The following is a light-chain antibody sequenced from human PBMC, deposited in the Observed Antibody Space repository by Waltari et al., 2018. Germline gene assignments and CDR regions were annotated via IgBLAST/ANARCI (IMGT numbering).Light chain of an antibody. CDR2: DVS. Sequence: QSALTPPASVSGSPGPSIPIPCTGTSSYVGGYNYVSWYQQHPGKAPKLMIYDVSNRPSGVSNRFSGSKSGNTASLTISGLQAEDEAHYYCSSYISSDTLELFGGGTSLTV. CDR3: SSYISSDTLEL. V-gene: IGLV2-14*03. J-gene: IGLJ2*01. CDR1: SSYVGGYNY.